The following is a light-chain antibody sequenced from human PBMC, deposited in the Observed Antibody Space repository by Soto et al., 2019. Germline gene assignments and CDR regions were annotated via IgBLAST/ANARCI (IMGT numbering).Light chain of an antibody. J-gene: IGKJ1*01. CDR2: GVF. CDR1: QIIGNNY. V-gene: IGKV3-20*01. Sequence: EIGLTQSPGTLSLSPGERATLSCRASQIIGNNYLAWYQQKPGQAPRLLIYGVFSRAAGIPDRISGSGSGTDFTLTISRLGPEYFAVYYCQQYGSSPTFGQGNKVEIK. CDR3: QQYGSSPT.